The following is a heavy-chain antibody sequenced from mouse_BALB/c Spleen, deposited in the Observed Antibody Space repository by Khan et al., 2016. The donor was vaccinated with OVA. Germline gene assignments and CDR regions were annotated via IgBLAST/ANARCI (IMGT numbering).Heavy chain of an antibody. D-gene: IGHD2-3*01. CDR3: ARQGGIYDGPFDY. V-gene: IGHV5-9-3*01. CDR1: GFTFNNYA. Sequence: EVQLVESGGGLVKPGGSLKLSCAASGFTFNNYAMSWVRQTPEKRLEWVATVSSGGSYTYYPASVKGRFTISRDNAKNTLYRQMSSLRSEDTAMYYCARQGGIYDGPFDYWGQGTTLTVSS. J-gene: IGHJ2*01. CDR2: VSSGGSYT.